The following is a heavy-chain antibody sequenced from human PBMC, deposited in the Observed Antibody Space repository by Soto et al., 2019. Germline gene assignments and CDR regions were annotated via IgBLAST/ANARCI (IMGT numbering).Heavy chain of an antibody. D-gene: IGHD1-1*01. J-gene: IGHJ6*02. V-gene: IGHV4-34*01. CDR2: INHSGSA. Sequence: SETLSLTCAVNGGSFSGFYWTWIRQSPGGGLEWIGEINHSGSARYSPSLKSRVTISLDTSNNQFSLKLSSVTAADTAVYYCSRTPYRRQLVRYYYYGLDVWGQGTTVTV. CDR3: SRTPYRRQLVRYYYYGLDV. CDR1: GGSFSGFY.